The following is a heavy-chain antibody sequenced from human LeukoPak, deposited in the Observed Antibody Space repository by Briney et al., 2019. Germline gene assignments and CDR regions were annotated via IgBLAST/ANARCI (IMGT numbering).Heavy chain of an antibody. V-gene: IGHV3-21*05. CDR1: GFTFSHYS. J-gene: IGHJ4*02. CDR2: ISGSSRDT. Sequence: PGGSLRLSCAASGFTFSHYSMNWVRQAPGKGLEWVSYISGSSRDTYYADSVKGRFTISRDDAKNSLCLQMNSLRAEDTAVYYCAREWRYYDSSGYYDYWGQGTLVTVSS. D-gene: IGHD3-22*01. CDR3: AREWRYYDSSGYYDY.